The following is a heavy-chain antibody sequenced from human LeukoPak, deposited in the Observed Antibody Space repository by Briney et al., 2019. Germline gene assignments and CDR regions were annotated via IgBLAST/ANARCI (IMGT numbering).Heavy chain of an antibody. J-gene: IGHJ3*02. V-gene: IGHV3-30*02. CDR2: IRYDGSNK. D-gene: IGHD3-22*01. CDR3: AKDAKDYDSSGYDAFDI. Sequence: PGGSLRLSCAASGFTFSSYGMHWVRQAPGKGLEWVAFIRYDGSNKYYADSVKGRFTISRDNSKNTLYLQMNSLRAEDTAVYYCAKDAKDYDSSGYDAFDIWGQGTMVTVSS. CDR1: GFTFSSYG.